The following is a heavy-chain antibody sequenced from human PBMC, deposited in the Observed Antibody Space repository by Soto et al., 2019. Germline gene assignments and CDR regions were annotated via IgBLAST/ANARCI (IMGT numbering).Heavy chain of an antibody. J-gene: IGHJ6*03. CDR2: IYHSGST. D-gene: IGHD3-10*01. Sequence: QVQLQESGPGLVKPSGTLSLTCAVSSGSISSSNWWSWVRQPPGKGLEWIGEIYHSGSTNYNPSLKSRVTISVDKSKNQFSLKLSSVTAADTAVYYCASLISYNYYYYYMDVWGKGTTVTVSS. V-gene: IGHV4-4*02. CDR1: SGSISSSNW. CDR3: ASLISYNYYYYYMDV.